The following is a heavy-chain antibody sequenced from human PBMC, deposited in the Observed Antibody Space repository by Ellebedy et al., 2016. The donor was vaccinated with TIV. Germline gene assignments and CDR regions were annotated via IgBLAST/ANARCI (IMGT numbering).Heavy chain of an antibody. CDR2: IYYSGST. Sequence: SETLSLTXTVSGGSVSSGSYYWSWIRQPPGKGLEWIGYIYYSGSTNYNPSLKSRVTISVDTSKNQFSLKLSSVTAADTAVYYCARAVGIAAAPPFDYWGQGTLVTVSS. CDR1: GGSVSSGSYY. D-gene: IGHD6-13*01. J-gene: IGHJ4*02. CDR3: ARAVGIAAAPPFDY. V-gene: IGHV4-61*01.